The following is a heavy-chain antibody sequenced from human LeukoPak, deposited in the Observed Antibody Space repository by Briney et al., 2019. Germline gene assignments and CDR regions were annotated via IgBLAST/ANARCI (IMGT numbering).Heavy chain of an antibody. CDR1: RFTFSSYG. CDR2: ISSTSGYI. D-gene: IGHD6-13*01. V-gene: IGHV3-21*01. Sequence: GGSLRLSSVASRFTFSSYGMNWVRQAPGKGLEWVSSISSTSGYIYYAHSVRGGFTISRDNSKNSLYLQMNSLRAEDTAVYYCARVLGIAAPGYHYYGMDVWGQGTTVTVSS. CDR3: ARVLGIAAPGYHYYGMDV. J-gene: IGHJ6*02.